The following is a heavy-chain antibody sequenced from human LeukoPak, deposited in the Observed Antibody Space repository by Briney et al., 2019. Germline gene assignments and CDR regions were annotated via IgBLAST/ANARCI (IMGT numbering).Heavy chain of an antibody. V-gene: IGHV4-61*01. CDR3: ARYSYGYHYYYYGMDV. Sequence: SETLSLTCTVSGGSVSSGSYYWSWIRQPPGKGLEGIGYIYYSGSTNYNPSLKSRVTISVDTSKNQFSLKLSSVTAADTAVYYCARYSYGYHYYYYGMDVWGKGTTVTVSS. J-gene: IGHJ6*04. CDR2: IYYSGST. CDR1: GGSVSSGSYY. D-gene: IGHD5-18*01.